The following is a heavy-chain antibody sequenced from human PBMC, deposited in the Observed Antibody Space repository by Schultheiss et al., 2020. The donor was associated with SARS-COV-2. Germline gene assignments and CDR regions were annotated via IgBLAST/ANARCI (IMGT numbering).Heavy chain of an antibody. D-gene: IGHD5-18*01. CDR2: INPNSGGT. CDR3: ARGSRGYNSGGSAPMDY. V-gene: IGHV1-2*02. CDR1: GYTFTSYG. J-gene: IGHJ4*02. Sequence: ASVKVSCKASGYTFTSYGISWVRQAPGQGLEWMGWINPNSGGTNYAQKFQGRVTMTRDTSISTAYMELSRLRSDDTAVYYCARGSRGYNSGGSAPMDYWGQGTLVTVSS.